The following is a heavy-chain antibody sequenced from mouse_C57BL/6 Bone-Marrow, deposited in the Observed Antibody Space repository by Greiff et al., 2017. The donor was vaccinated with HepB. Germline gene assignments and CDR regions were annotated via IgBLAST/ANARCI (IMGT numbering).Heavy chain of an antibody. J-gene: IGHJ2*01. Sequence: EVQLVESGGGLVKPGGSLKLSCAASGFTFSSYAMSWVRQTPEKRLEWVATISDGGSYTYYPDNVKGRFTISRDNAKNNLYLQMSHLKSEDTAMYYCAREGCSSYEVDYWGQGTTLTVSS. CDR2: ISDGGSYT. D-gene: IGHD1-1*01. CDR3: AREGCSSYEVDY. V-gene: IGHV5-4*01. CDR1: GFTFSSYA.